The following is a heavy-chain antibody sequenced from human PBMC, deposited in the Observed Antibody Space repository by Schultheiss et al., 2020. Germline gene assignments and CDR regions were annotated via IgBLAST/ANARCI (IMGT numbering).Heavy chain of an antibody. CDR3: ARVRACSSTSCYYYYYGMDV. CDR1: GFTFSSYS. D-gene: IGHD2-2*01. CDR2: ISSSSSYI. Sequence: LKISCAASGFTFSSYSMNWVRQAPGKGLEWVSSISSSSSYIYYADSVKGRFTISRDNAKNSLYLQMNSLRAEDTAVYYCARVRACSSTSCYYYYYGMDVWGQGTTVTVSS. V-gene: IGHV3-21*01. J-gene: IGHJ6*02.